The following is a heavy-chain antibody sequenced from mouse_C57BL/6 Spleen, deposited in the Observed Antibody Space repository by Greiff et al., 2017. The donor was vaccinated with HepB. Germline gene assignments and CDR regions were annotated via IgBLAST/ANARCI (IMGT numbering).Heavy chain of an antibody. CDR1: GFTFSDYY. CDR3: ARGSSIYYYGSSYDFDV. D-gene: IGHD1-1*01. Sequence: EVQVVESEGGLVQPGSSMKLSCTASGFTFSDYYMAWVRQVPEKGLEWVANINYDGSSTYYLDSLKSRFIISRDNAKNILYLQMSSLKSEDTATYYCARGSSIYYYGSSYDFDVWGTGTTVTVAS. J-gene: IGHJ1*03. CDR2: INYDGSST. V-gene: IGHV5-16*01.